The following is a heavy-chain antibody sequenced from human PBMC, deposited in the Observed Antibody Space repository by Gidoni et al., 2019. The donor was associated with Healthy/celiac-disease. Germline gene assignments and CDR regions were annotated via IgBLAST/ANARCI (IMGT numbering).Heavy chain of an antibody. J-gene: IGHJ3*02. V-gene: IGHV1-2*02. CDR1: GYPFTGYY. CDR3: ARAKVRSYNAFDI. CDR2: INPNSGGT. D-gene: IGHD1-26*01. Sequence: QVQLVQSGAEVKNPGASVKVSCKASGYPFTGYYMHWVRQAPGQGLEWMGWINPNSGGTNYAQKFQGRVTMTRDTSISTAYMELSRLRSDDTAVYYCARAKVRSYNAFDIWGQGTMVTVSS.